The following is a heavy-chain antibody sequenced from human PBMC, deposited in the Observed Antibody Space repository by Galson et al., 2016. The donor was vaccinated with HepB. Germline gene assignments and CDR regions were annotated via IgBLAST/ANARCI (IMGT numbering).Heavy chain of an antibody. V-gene: IGHV3-21*01. Sequence: SLRLSCAVSGFTLKDYNINWVRQAPGKGLEWVSYISSSGRDIQYAGTVKGRFTSSRDNAKNSLLLQMNSLRVEDTAVYYCARDSGDWDSGYYRSFDYWGQGVLVTVSS. CDR3: ARDSGDWDSGYYRSFDY. CDR2: ISSSGRDI. J-gene: IGHJ4*02. CDR1: GFTLKDYN. D-gene: IGHD4-17*01.